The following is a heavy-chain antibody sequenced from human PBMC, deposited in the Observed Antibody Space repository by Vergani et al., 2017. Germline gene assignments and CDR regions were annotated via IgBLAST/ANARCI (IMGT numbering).Heavy chain of an antibody. D-gene: IGHD4-23*01. CDR3: ARDGNDYGGISYVAY. CDR2: IFSSGTT. Sequence: QVQLQESGPGLVKPSQTLSLSCTVSGGSVRTSIGYYWTWIRQPAGKTLEWIGEIFSSGTTYFNPSLKSRVSMSVDTSRNQFSLNLRSVTAADTAVYYCARDGNDYGGISYVAYWGPGTLVTVSS. CDR1: GGSVRTSIGYY. J-gene: IGHJ4*02. V-gene: IGHV4-61*02.